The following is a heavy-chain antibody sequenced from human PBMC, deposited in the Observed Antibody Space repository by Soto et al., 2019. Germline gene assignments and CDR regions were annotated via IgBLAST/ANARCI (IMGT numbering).Heavy chain of an antibody. V-gene: IGHV1-24*01. CDR3: ATRRELTPAWVVMAGFDI. CDR2: FDPEDGQT. Sequence: GASGKVSCKGSGYTLTELSMLWVPQALGIGLEWLGGFDPEDGQTVSEQKFQGRVTMTEDTSTDTAYMELSSLRSEDTAVYYCATRRELTPAWVVMAGFDIWG. J-gene: IGHJ3*02. CDR1: GYTLTELS. D-gene: IGHD3-10*01.